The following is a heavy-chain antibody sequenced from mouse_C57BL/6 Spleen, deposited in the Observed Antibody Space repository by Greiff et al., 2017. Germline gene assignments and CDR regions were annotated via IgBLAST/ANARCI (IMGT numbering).Heavy chain of an antibody. V-gene: IGHV1-39*01. D-gene: IGHD1-1*01. CDR2: INPNYGTT. Sequence: VQLQQSGPELVKPGASVKISCKASGYSFTDCNMNWVKQSNGKSLEWIGVINPNYGTTSYNQKFKGKATLTVDQSSSTAYMQLNSLTSEDSSVYYCARSRDYGSSYWYFDVWGTGTTVTVSS. CDR1: GYSFTDCN. J-gene: IGHJ1*03. CDR3: ARSRDYGSSYWYFDV.